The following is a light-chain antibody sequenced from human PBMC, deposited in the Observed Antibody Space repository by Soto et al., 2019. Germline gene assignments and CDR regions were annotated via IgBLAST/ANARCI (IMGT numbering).Light chain of an antibody. J-gene: IGKJ5*01. CDR2: GAS. CDR3: QQYNNWPAIT. V-gene: IGKV3D-15*01. CDR1: QSISSN. Sequence: MTQSPSTLSASVGDRFTITCRASQSISSNLAWYQQKPGQAPRLFIYGASTRATGIPARFSGSGSGTEFTLTISSLQSEDFAVYYCQQYNNWPAITFGQGTRLEIK.